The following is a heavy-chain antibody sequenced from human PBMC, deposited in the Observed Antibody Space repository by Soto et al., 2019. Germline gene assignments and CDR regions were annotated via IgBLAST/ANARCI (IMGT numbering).Heavy chain of an antibody. D-gene: IGHD3-22*01. V-gene: IGHV1-46*01. J-gene: IGHJ4*02. CDR1: GYTFTSYY. CDR2: INPSGGST. CDR3: ARGEDYYDSSGYALDY. Sequence: QVQLVQSGAEVKKPGASVKVSCKASGYTFTSYYMHWVRQAPGQGLEWMGIINPSGGSTSYAQKFQGRVTMTRDTSTNTVYMELSSLRSEDTAVYYCARGEDYYDSSGYALDYWGQGTLVTVSS.